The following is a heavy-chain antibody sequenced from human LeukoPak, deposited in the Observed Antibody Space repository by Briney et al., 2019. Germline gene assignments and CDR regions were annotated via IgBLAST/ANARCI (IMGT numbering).Heavy chain of an antibody. CDR2: INHSGST. CDR3: ARHSTREGDFDY. J-gene: IGHJ4*02. CDR1: GGSFSGYY. D-gene: IGHD1-26*01. V-gene: IGHV4-34*01. Sequence: PSETLSLTCAVYGGSFSGYYWSWIRQPPGKGLEWIGEINHSGSTNYNPSLKSRVTISVDTSKNQFSLKLSSVTAADTAVYYCARHSTREGDFDYWGQGTLVTVSS.